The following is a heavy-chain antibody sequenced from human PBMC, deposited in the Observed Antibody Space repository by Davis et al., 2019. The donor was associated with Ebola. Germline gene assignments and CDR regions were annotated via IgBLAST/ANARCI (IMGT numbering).Heavy chain of an antibody. CDR2: ISGGGCST. D-gene: IGHD3-3*01. CDR3: ARDWPLTGSFGVVILYFDY. V-gene: IGHV3-23*01. Sequence: PGGSLRLSCAASGFTFSSCAMSWVRQAPGKGLEWVSAISGGGCSTYYADSVTGRFTISRDNAKNSLYLQMNSLRDEDTAVYYCARDWPLTGSFGVVILYFDYWGQGTLVTVSS. CDR1: GFTFSSCA. J-gene: IGHJ4*02.